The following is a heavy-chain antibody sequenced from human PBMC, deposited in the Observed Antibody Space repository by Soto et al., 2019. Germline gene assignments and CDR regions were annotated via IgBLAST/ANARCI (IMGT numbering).Heavy chain of an antibody. D-gene: IGHD2-15*01. Sequence: LRLSCAGSGFTFGDSYMIWIRQAPGKGLEWLSYISPGSRYPAYADSVKGRFTISRDNAKRSLYLQMMSLTAEDTAIYYCVRGGGGGLFDPWGQGTMVTVPS. V-gene: IGHV3-11*06. CDR1: GFTFGDSY. J-gene: IGHJ5*02. CDR3: VRGGGGGLFDP. CDR2: ISPGSRYP.